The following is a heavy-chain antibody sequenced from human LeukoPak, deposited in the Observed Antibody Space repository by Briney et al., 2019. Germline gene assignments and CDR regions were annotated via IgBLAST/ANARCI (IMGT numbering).Heavy chain of an antibody. CDR2: TYYRSKWYN. V-gene: IGHV6-1*01. Sequence: SQTLSLTCAISGDSVSSNSAAWNWIRQSPSRGLEWLGRTYYRSKWYNDYAVSVKSRITINPDTSKNQFSLQLNSVTPEDTAVYYCARDTLRSAGYIKNWFDPWGQGTLVTVSS. CDR3: ARDTLRSAGYIKNWFDP. D-gene: IGHD6-13*01. J-gene: IGHJ5*02. CDR1: GDSVSSNSAA.